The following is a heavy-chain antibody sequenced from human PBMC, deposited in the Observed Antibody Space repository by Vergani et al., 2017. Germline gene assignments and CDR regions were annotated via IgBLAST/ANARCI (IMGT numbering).Heavy chain of an antibody. Sequence: QVQLQESGPGLVKPSETLSLTCTVSNYSISRGYFWGWIRRPPGKGLEWIASFHHTGMTYNNPSLKSRVTISVDTSKNQFSLKLSSVTAADTAVYYCARDKRCSSTSCAKVYGMDVWGQGTTVTVSS. D-gene: IGHD2-2*01. CDR3: ARDKRCSSTSCAKVYGMDV. CDR1: NYSISRGYF. J-gene: IGHJ6*02. CDR2: FHHTGMT. V-gene: IGHV4-38-2*02.